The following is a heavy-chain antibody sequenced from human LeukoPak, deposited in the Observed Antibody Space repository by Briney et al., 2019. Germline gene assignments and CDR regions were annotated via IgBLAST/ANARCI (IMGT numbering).Heavy chain of an antibody. D-gene: IGHD6-13*01. J-gene: IGHJ4*02. V-gene: IGHV3-7*01. CDR3: ARARYSSSWYIRVFDY. Sequence: GGSLRLSCAASGFTFSSFWMNWVRQAPGKGLEWVANIKGDGSEKFYVDSVRGRFTISRDNAKNSLYLQMNSLRAEDTAVYYCARARYSSSWYIRVFDYWGQGTLVTVSS. CDR2: IKGDGSEK. CDR1: GFTFSSFW.